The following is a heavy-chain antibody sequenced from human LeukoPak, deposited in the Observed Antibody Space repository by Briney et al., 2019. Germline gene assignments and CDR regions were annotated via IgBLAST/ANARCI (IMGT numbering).Heavy chain of an antibody. CDR1: GFTFDDYA. CDR3: AKGMGVRGSPFFT. D-gene: IGHD3-10*01. V-gene: IGHV3-9*01. Sequence: GGSLRLSCSASGFTFDDYAMHWVRQAPGKGLEWVSGISWNSGSIGYADSVKGRFTISRDNAKNSLYLQMNSLRAEDTAFYCAKGMGVRGSPFFTWGQGTLVTVSS. CDR2: ISWNSGSI. J-gene: IGHJ5*02.